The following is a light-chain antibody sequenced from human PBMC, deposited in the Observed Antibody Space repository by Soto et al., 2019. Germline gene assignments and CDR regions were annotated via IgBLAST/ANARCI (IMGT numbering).Light chain of an antibody. CDR2: EVT. CDR3: SSYTSSSLYV. Sequence: QSVLTQPASVSGSPGQSITISCTGTSSDIGGHHFLSWYQQQSGKAPKLVIYEVTDRPSGVSDRFSGSKSGNTASLTISGLQPEDEADYYCSSYTSSSLYVFGTGTKVTVL. V-gene: IGLV2-14*01. J-gene: IGLJ1*01. CDR1: SSDIGGHHF.